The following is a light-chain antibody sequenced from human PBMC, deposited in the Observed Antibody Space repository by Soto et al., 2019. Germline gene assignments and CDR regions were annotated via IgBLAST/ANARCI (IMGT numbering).Light chain of an antibody. CDR3: QQYETSPRT. Sequence: EIVMTQSPATLSVSPGGRVTLSCRASQDIRSNFLDWYQQKPGQAPRLLIYGASSRATGIPDRFSGSGSGTDFTLTISRLEPEDFAVYYCQQYETSPRTFGQGTKVDIK. J-gene: IGKJ1*01. V-gene: IGKV3-20*01. CDR1: QDIRSNF. CDR2: GAS.